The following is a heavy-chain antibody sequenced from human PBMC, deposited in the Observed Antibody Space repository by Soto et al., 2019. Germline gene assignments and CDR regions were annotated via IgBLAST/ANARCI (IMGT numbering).Heavy chain of an antibody. D-gene: IGHD2-2*01. Sequence: SETLSLTCAVSSGSISSSNWWSWVRQPPGKGLEWIGEIYHSGSTNYNPSLKSRVTISVDKSKNQFSLKLSSVTAADTAVYYCARGSGWDCSSTSCYGSYNWFDPWGQGTLVTVSS. V-gene: IGHV4-4*02. J-gene: IGHJ5*02. CDR3: ARGSGWDCSSTSCYGSYNWFDP. CDR2: IYHSGST. CDR1: SGSISSSNW.